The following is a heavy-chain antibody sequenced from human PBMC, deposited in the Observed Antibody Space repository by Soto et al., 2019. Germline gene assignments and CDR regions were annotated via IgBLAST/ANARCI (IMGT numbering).Heavy chain of an antibody. Sequence: QVQLVQSGTEVKKPGSSVKVSCKASGGTFSSYAISWVRQAPGQGLEWMGGIIPIFGTANYAQKFQGRVTITADESTXXAXXELSSLRSEDTAVYYCARDDSGDYGKPYHFYAMDVWGQGTTVTVSS. CDR1: GGTFSSYA. CDR3: ARDDSGDYGKPYHFYAMDV. V-gene: IGHV1-69*12. J-gene: IGHJ6*02. CDR2: IIPIFGTA. D-gene: IGHD4-17*01.